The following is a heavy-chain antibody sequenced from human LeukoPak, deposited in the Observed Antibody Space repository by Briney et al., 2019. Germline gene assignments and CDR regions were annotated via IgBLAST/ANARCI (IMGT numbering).Heavy chain of an antibody. J-gene: IGHJ4*02. V-gene: IGHV3-53*01. CDR1: GFTVSSNA. D-gene: IGHD6-13*01. Sequence: GGSLRLSCAASGFTVSSNAMSWVRQAPGKGLEWVSVIYSGGSTYYGDSVKGRFTISRDNSKNTLYLQMNSLRAEDTAVYYCAKTRPLDSSSWSHGDYWGQGTLVTVSS. CDR2: IYSGGST. CDR3: AKTRPLDSSSWSHGDY.